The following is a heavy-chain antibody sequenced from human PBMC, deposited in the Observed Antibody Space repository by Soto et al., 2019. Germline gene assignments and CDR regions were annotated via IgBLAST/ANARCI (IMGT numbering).Heavy chain of an antibody. J-gene: IGHJ3*02. CDR2: ISGSGGST. V-gene: IGHV3-23*01. CDR3: AKFWAGDKAFDI. CDR1: GFTFSSYA. Sequence: GSLRLSCAASGFTFSSYAMSWVRQAPGKGLEWVSAISGSGGSTYYADSVKGRFTISRDNSKNTLYLQMNSLRAEDTAVYYCAKFWAGDKAFDIWGQGTMVTVSS. D-gene: IGHD7-27*01.